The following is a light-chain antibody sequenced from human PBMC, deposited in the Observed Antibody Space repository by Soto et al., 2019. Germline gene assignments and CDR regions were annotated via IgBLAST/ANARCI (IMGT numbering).Light chain of an antibody. CDR2: EVN. CDR1: SSNVGGYKY. Sequence: QSALTQPPSASGSPGQSVTISCTGTSSNVGGYKYVSWYQQHPGKAPKLMIFEVNKRPSGVPDRFSGSKSGNTASLTVSGLQAEDEADYYCRSWAGINNLGVFGTGTKLTVL. CDR3: RSWAGINNLGV. J-gene: IGLJ1*01. V-gene: IGLV2-8*01.